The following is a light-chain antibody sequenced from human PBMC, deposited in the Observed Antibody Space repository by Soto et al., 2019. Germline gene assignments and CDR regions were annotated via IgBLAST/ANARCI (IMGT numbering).Light chain of an antibody. CDR2: GAS. CDR1: QSVSSSY. Sequence: EIVLTQSPGTLSLSPGERATLSCRASQSVSSSYLAWYHQKPGQAPRLLIYGASSRATGIPDRFSGSGSGTDFTLTIGRLEPEDFAVYYCQQYGSSPRTFGQGTKLEIK. V-gene: IGKV3-20*01. CDR3: QQYGSSPRT. J-gene: IGKJ2*01.